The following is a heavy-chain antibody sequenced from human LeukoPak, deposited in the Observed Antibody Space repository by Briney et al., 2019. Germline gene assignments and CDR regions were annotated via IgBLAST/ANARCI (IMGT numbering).Heavy chain of an antibody. CDR1: EFTFSSYW. J-gene: IGHJ4*02. CDR2: IKSDGST. D-gene: IGHD4-11*01. Sequence: GGSLRLSCAASEFTFSSYWMHWVRQAPGKGLVWVSRIKSDGSTNYADSVKGRFTISRDNAKNTLPLQMNSLRADDTAVYYCAKDAQRGFDYSNSLEYWGQGTLVTVSS. CDR3: AKDAQRGFDYSNSLEY. V-gene: IGHV3-74*01.